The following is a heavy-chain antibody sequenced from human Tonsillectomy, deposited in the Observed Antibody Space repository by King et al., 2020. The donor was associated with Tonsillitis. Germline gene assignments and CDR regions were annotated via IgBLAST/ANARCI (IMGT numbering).Heavy chain of an antibody. J-gene: IGHJ5*02. CDR3: ARYFGSYGLDP. V-gene: IGHV4-34*01. CDR1: GGSFSGYY. CDR2: INHSGST. D-gene: IGHD2-21*01. Sequence: VQLQQWGAGLLKPSETLSLTCAVYGGSFSGYYWSWIRQPPGKGLEWIGEINHSGSTNYNPSLKSRVTISVDTSKNQFSLKLSSVTAAGTAVYYCARYFGSYGLDPWGQGTLVTVSS.